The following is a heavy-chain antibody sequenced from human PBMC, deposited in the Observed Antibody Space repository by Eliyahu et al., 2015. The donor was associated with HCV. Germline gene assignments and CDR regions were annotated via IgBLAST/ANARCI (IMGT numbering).Heavy chain of an antibody. D-gene: IGHD2-15*01. Sequence: EVQLVESGGGLIQPGGSLRLSCAASGFTVSXNYMSWVRQAPGKGLGWVSVIYSGGSTYYADSVKGRFTISRDNSKNTLYLQMNSLRAEDTAVYYCARDCSGGSCYSGHGMDVWGQGTTVTISS. J-gene: IGHJ6*02. CDR1: GFTVSXNY. CDR3: ARDCSGGSCYSGHGMDV. CDR2: IYSGGST. V-gene: IGHV3-53*01.